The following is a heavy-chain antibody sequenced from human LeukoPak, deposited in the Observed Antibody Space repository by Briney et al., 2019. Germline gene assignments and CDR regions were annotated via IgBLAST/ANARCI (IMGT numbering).Heavy chain of an antibody. J-gene: IGHJ3*02. Sequence: SETLSLTCTVSGGSISSGDYYWSWIRQPPGKGLEWIGYIYYSGSTYYNPSLKSRVTISVDTSKNQFSLKLSSVTAADTAVYYCARVRHFDWLPDAFDIWGQGTMATVSS. CDR3: ARVRHFDWLPDAFDI. CDR1: GGSISSGDYY. V-gene: IGHV4-30-4*01. CDR2: IYYSGST. D-gene: IGHD3-9*01.